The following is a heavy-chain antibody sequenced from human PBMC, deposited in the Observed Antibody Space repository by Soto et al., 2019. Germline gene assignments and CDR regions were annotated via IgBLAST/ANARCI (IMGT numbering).Heavy chain of an antibody. Sequence: GGPVKVSCKASGYTFTSYGISWVRQAPGQGLEWMGWISANTGNTNFAQKLQGRVTMTTDTSTSTAYMELRSLRSDDTAVYYCARDGRYSGSYGGYYFDYWGQGTLVTVSS. CDR2: ISANTGNT. J-gene: IGHJ4*02. CDR3: ARDGRYSGSYGGYYFDY. V-gene: IGHV1-18*01. CDR1: GYTFTSYG. D-gene: IGHD1-26*01.